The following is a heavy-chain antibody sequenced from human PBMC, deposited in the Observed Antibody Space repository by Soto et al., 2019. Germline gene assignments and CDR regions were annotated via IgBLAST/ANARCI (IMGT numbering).Heavy chain of an antibody. CDR3: ARTALYSSSWYSVYNWFDL. Sequence: SVKVSCKASGGTFSSYAISWVRQAPGQGLEWMGGIIPIFGTANYAQKFQGRVTSTADESTSTAYMELSSLRSEDTAVYYCARTALYSSSWYSVYNWFDLWGQGTLVTVSS. D-gene: IGHD6-13*01. V-gene: IGHV1-69*13. J-gene: IGHJ5*02. CDR2: IIPIFGTA. CDR1: GGTFSSYA.